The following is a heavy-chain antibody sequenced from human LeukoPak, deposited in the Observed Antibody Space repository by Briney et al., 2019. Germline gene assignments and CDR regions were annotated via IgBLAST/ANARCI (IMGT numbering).Heavy chain of an antibody. V-gene: IGHV4-39*01. J-gene: IGHJ3*02. CDR1: GGSISSSSYY. CDR3: ATDKIPGAFDI. Sequence: SETLSLTCTVSGGSISSSSYYWGWIRQPPGKGLEWIGSIYYSGSTYYNPSLKSRVTISVDTSKNQFSLKLSSVTAADTAVYYCATDKIPGAFDIWGQGTMVTVSS. CDR2: IYYSGST.